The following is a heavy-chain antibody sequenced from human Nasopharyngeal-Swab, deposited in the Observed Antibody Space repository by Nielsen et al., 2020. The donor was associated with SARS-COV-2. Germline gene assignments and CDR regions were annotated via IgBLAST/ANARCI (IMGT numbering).Heavy chain of an antibody. CDR2: TYYRSKWYN. CDR3: ARGDWGHFDY. J-gene: IGHJ4*02. D-gene: IGHD7-27*01. V-gene: IGHV6-1*01. Sequence: WIRQSASRGLEWLGRTYYRSKWYNDYAESVKSRVTISPDTSKNQVSLQLNSVTPEDTGVYYCARGDWGHFDYWGQGTLVTVSS.